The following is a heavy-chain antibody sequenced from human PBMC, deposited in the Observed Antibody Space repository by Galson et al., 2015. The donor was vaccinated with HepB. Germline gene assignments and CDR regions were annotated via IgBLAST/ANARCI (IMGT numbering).Heavy chain of an antibody. CDR2: IKKDGSDK. CDR1: GFIFSTSW. J-gene: IGHJ4*02. CDR3: ARGSYNNGWYPDYFDY. Sequence: SLRLSCAASGFIFSTSWMSWVRQAPGKGLEWVANIKKDGSDKYYVDSVRGRFTISRDNAKNSLYLEMNSLRVEDTAVYYCARGSYNNGWYPDYFDYWGQGTPVTVSS. V-gene: IGHV3-7*03. D-gene: IGHD6-19*01.